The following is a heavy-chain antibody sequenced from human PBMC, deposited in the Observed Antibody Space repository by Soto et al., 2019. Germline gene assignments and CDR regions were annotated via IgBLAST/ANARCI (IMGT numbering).Heavy chain of an antibody. D-gene: IGHD1-26*01. V-gene: IGHV2-5*02. Sequence: SGPTLVNPTQTLTLTCSFSGFSLSTSGVGVGWVRQAPGKALEWLTLFYWDDDRRYNPSLKSRLTFAKDTSRNQVVLTMTNMDPVDTATYYCAHGSSIVGAPAFDYWGQGILATVSS. J-gene: IGHJ4*02. CDR1: GFSLSTSGVG. CDR3: AHGSSIVGAPAFDY. CDR2: FYWDDDR.